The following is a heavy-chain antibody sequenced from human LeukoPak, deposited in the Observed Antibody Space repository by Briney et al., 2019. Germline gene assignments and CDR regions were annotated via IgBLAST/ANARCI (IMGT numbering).Heavy chain of an antibody. D-gene: IGHD2-8*01. CDR2: IYYSGST. CDR1: GGSISSGGYY. J-gene: IGHJ6*03. Sequence: PLQTLSLTCTVSGGSISSGGYYWSWIRQHPGKGLEWIGCIYYSGSTYYNPSLKSRVTISVDTSKNQFSLKLSSVTAADTAVYYCARGSGYTNAGEAGDYYYYMDVWGKGTTVTVSS. V-gene: IGHV4-31*03. CDR3: ARGSGYTNAGEAGDYYYYMDV.